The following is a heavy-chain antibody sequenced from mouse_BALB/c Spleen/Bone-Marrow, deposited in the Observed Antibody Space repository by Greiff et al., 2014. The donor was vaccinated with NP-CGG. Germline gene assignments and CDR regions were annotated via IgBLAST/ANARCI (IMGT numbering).Heavy chain of an antibody. J-gene: IGHJ3*01. Sequence: QLKQSGTGLVKPSQSLPLTCSFTCYSIIHGYYWEWVRQFSGKKMEWVGYISYDGSNNYSPSLKNRISITRDTSKNQFFLKLNSVTTEDTATYYCARGFITTVVPFAYWGQGTLVTVSA. CDR2: ISYDGSN. D-gene: IGHD1-1*01. CDR1: CYSIIHGYY. CDR3: ARGFITTVVPFAY. V-gene: IGHV3-6*02.